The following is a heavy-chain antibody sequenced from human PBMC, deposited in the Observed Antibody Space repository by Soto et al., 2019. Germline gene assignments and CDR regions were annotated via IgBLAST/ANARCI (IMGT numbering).Heavy chain of an antibody. CDR3: ARGDSTDCSNGVCSFFYNHEMDV. CDR1: GYSFTDYH. CDR2: INPKSGGT. D-gene: IGHD2-8*01. J-gene: IGHJ6*02. V-gene: IGHV1-2*04. Sequence: PSVKVSCKASGYSFTDYHIHWVRQAPGQGLEWLGRINPKSGGTSTAQKFQGWVTMTTDTSISTASMELTRLTSDDTAIYYCARGDSTDCSNGVCSFFYNHEMDVWG.